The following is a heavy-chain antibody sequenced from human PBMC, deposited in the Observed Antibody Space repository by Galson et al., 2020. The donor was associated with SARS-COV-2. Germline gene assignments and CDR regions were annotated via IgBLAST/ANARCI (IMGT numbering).Heavy chain of an antibody. Sequence: ETLSLTCAASGFTFDDYGMSWVRQAPGKGLEWVSGINWYGGSTGYADSVKGRFTISRDNAKNSLYLQMNSLRAEDTALYHCARVPTGYDSSGYYSGWGQGTLVTVSS. V-gene: IGHV3-20*01. CDR1: GFTFDDYG. D-gene: IGHD3-22*01. CDR2: INWYGGST. J-gene: IGHJ4*02. CDR3: ARVPTGYDSSGYYSG.